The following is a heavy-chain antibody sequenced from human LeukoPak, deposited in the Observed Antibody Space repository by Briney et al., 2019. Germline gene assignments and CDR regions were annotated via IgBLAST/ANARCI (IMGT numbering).Heavy chain of an antibody. V-gene: IGHV4-39*01. Sequence: SETLSLTCTVSGGSRFSSTYYWGWIRQPPGKGLEWIGTICHSGNIYYNPYLQSRVTISVDTSKNQFSLKLSSVTAADTAVYYCARQPITYVSGRFFDYWGQGTLVTVSS. J-gene: IGHJ4*02. CDR3: ARQPITYVSGRFFDY. D-gene: IGHD3-10*01. CDR2: ICHSGNI. CDR1: GGSRFSSTYY.